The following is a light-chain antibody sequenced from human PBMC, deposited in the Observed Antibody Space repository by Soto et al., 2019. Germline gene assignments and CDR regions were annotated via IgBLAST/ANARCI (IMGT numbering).Light chain of an antibody. Sequence: EIVMMQSPATLSVSPGERATLSCRASQSVSSNLAWYQQKPGQAPRLLIYGASTRATGIPARFSGSGSGTEFTLTISSLLSEDFAVYYCQQYNNWPPYTFGQGTKLEIK. CDR3: QQYNNWPPYT. V-gene: IGKV3-15*01. J-gene: IGKJ2*01. CDR2: GAS. CDR1: QSVSSN.